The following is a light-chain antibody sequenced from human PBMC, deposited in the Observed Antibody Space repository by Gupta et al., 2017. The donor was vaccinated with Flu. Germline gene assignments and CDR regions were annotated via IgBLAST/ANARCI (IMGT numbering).Light chain of an antibody. CDR2: KAS. CDR1: QSISSW. J-gene: IGKJ2*01. V-gene: IGKV1-5*03. Sequence: DIQMTQSPSTLSASVGDRVTITCRASQSISSWLAWDQQKPGKAPKLLIYKASRVERGVTSRFSGSGEGKEFTLTSSGRQNDDCATYYCQQDNSYSSFGQGTKLEIK. CDR3: QQDNSYSS.